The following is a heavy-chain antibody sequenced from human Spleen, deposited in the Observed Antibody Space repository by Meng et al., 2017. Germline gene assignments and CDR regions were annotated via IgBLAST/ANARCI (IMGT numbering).Heavy chain of an antibody. CDR1: GGALSDEY. Sequence: GRLQSGGAGLLRPRETLSLTCVVSGGALSDEYWAWIRQPPGKGLEWIGEINHSGSTNYNPSLESRATISVDTSQNNLSLKLSSVTAADSAVYYCARGPTTMAHDFDYWGQGTLVTVSS. D-gene: IGHD4-11*01. J-gene: IGHJ4*02. V-gene: IGHV4-34*01. CDR2: INHSGST. CDR3: ARGPTTMAHDFDY.